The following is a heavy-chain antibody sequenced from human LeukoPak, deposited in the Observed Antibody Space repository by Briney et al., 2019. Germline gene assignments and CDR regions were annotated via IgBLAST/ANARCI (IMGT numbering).Heavy chain of an antibody. D-gene: IGHD6-6*01. CDR2: INHSGST. Sequence: SETLSLTCAVYGGSFSGYYWSWIRQPPGKGLKWIGEINHSGSTNYNPSLKSRVTISVDTSKNQFSLKLSSVTAADTAVYYCARARRGSTSSPFRSSIAARNYFDYWGQGTLVTVSS. J-gene: IGHJ4*02. CDR1: GGSFSGYY. CDR3: ARARRGSTSSPFRSSIAARNYFDY. V-gene: IGHV4-34*01.